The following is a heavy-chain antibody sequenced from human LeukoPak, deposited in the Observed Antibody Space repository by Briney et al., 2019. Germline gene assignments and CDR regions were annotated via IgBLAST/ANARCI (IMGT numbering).Heavy chain of an antibody. D-gene: IGHD3-22*01. CDR1: GLTFSSYA. J-gene: IGHJ3*01. CDR2: ISGSGGTT. V-gene: IGHV3-23*01. Sequence: AGGSLRLSCAASGLTFSSYAMTWVRQAPGKGLEWVSGISGSGGTTYYADSVKGRFTIYRDNSKNTLYLQMNSLRVEDTAVYYCAKGGRWDYYDSSHWGQGTMVTVSS. CDR3: AKGGRWDYYDSSH.